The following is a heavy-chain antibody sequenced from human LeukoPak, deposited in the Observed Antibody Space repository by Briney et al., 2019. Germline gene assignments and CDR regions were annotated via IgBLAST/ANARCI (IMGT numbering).Heavy chain of an antibody. CDR3: TTGAYGDYYFDN. Sequence: GGSLRLSCAAYGVTFNNAWMTWVRQAPGKGLEWVGRIKSKTEGGTTDYATPVKGRFTISRDDSRNTLYLQMNSLETEDTAVYYCTTGAYGDYYFDNWGQGTLVSVSS. V-gene: IGHV3-15*01. J-gene: IGHJ4*02. D-gene: IGHD4-17*01. CDR2: IKSKTEGGTT. CDR1: GVTFNNAW.